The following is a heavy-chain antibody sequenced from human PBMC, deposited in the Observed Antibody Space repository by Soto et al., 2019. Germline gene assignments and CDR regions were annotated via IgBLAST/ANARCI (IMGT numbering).Heavy chain of an antibody. D-gene: IGHD3-9*01. CDR2: ISNDGSRD. Sequence: QTGGSLRLSCAASGFTFSNHAIHWVRQAPGKGLEWVAVISNDGSRDYYADSVKGRFTMSRDNSKNTLYLQMNSLRLEDTAVYYCARRLKHFALLLVPFDYWGQGTLVTVSS. J-gene: IGHJ4*02. CDR1: GFTFSNHA. CDR3: ARRLKHFALLLVPFDY. V-gene: IGHV3-30*04.